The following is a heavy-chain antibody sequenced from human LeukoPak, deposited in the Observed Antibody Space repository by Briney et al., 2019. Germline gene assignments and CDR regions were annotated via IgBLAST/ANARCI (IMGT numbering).Heavy chain of an antibody. D-gene: IGHD6-6*01. CDR3: AKEYTPSSPLGELDS. V-gene: IGHV3-30*02. J-gene: IGHJ4*02. CDR2: IRHDEANS. Sequence: PAGGSLILSCAVSGFDLNSYAMHWVRQAPGKGLEWVAVIRHDEANSFYADSVQGRFTISRDTSKKLLYLQMNSLRVEDTAVYYCAKEYTPSSPLGELDSWGQGTLVTVSS. CDR1: GFDLNSYA.